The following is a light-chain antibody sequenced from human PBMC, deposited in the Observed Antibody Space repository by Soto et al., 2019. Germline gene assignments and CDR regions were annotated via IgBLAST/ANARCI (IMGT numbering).Light chain of an antibody. J-gene: IGKJ3*01. CDR3: QQYYTTPFT. CDR1: RRVCYGPYSKNY. V-gene: IGKV4-1*01. CDR2: WSS. Sequence: IVVTHSPDSLAVSLGERATINCKSSRRVCYGPYSKNYLAWYQQKPGQPPKLLLYWSSTRESVVPDRFSGSGSGKDFTLTISSLQAEDVAIYYCQQYYTTPFTFGPGTKVDIK.